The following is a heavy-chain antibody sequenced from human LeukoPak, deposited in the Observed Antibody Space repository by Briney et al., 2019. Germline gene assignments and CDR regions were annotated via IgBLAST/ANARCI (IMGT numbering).Heavy chain of an antibody. CDR1: GFTFSRYW. CDR2: ISPTSTYI. CDR3: VRGRIPMVVMGEFDY. J-gene: IGHJ4*02. V-gene: IGHV3-21*01. D-gene: IGHD3-10*01. Sequence: GGSLRLSCAVSGFTFSRYWMNWVRQAPGKGLEWVSSISPTSTYIYYADSWKGRFTISRDNAKSSLYLQMNSLRAEDTAVYYCVRGRIPMVVMGEFDYWGQGTLVTVSS.